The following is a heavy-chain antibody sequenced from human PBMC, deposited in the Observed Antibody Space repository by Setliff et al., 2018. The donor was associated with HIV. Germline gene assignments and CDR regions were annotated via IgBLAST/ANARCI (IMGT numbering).Heavy chain of an antibody. CDR1: ADTFNSYT. CDR2: TIPVLSMS. V-gene: IGHV1-69*02. CDR3: ATSSGSGVAPFDN. J-gene: IGHJ4*02. D-gene: IGHD3-10*01. Sequence: SVKVSCKASADTFNSYTIHWVRQTPGQGLEWMGRTIPVLSMSNFALKFQGRGSIFADKSTSTAYLGLNGLTSEDTAIYYCATSSGSGVAPFDNWGQGTLVTAPQ.